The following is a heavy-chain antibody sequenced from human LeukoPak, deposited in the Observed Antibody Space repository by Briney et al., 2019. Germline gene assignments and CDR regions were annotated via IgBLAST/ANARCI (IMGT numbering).Heavy chain of an antibody. J-gene: IGHJ4*02. CDR1: GYTFTGYY. CDR2: INPNSGGT. V-gene: IGHV1-2*02. CDR3: ARGGPSRGSGFYYFDS. D-gene: IGHD3-10*01. Sequence: ASVKVSCKASGYTFTGYYMHWVRQAPGQGLEWMGWINPNSGGTNYAQKFQGRVTMTRDTSISTGYMELSRLTSDDTALYYCARGGPSRGSGFYYFDSWGQGTPVTVSS.